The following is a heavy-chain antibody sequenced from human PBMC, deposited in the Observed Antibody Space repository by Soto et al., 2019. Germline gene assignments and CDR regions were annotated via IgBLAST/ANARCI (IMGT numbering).Heavy chain of an antibody. D-gene: IGHD6-13*01. Sequence: GESLKISCKGSGYSFTSYWIGWVRQMPGKGLEWMGIIYPGDSDTRYSPSFQGQVTISADKSISTAYLQWSSLKASDTAMYYCARLSSGTAAGTGSYYGMDVWGQGTTVTVSS. J-gene: IGHJ6*02. V-gene: IGHV5-51*01. CDR2: IYPGDSDT. CDR3: ARLSSGTAAGTGSYYGMDV. CDR1: GYSFTSYW.